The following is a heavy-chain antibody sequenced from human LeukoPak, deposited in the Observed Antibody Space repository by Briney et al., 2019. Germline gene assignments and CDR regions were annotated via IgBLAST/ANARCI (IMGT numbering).Heavy chain of an antibody. J-gene: IGHJ4*02. CDR3: ARGYCTSSSCYNDY. CDR2: MSFDVNNK. CDR1: GFTFSSYA. Sequence: GGSLRLSCAASGFTFSSYAFHWVRQAPGKGLEWVATMSFDVNNKYYADSVRGRFTISRDNSKNTLYLQMNSLRAEDTAVYSCARGYCTSSSCYNDYWGQGTLVTVSS. V-gene: IGHV3-30*04. D-gene: IGHD2-2*02.